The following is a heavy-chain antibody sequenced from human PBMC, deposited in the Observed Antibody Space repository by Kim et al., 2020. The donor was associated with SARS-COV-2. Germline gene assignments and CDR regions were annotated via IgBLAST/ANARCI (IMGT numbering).Heavy chain of an antibody. CDR3: AKAGLNAPEGIAVAGPFYYFDY. D-gene: IGHD6-19*01. V-gene: IGHV3-23*01. CDR1: GFTFSSYA. J-gene: IGHJ4*02. Sequence: GGSLRLSCAASGFTFSSYAMSWVRQAPGKGLEWVSAISGSGGSTYYADSVKGRFTISRDNSKNTLYLQMNSLRAEDTAVYYCAKAGLNAPEGIAVAGPFYYFDYWGQGTLVTVSS. CDR2: ISGSGGST.